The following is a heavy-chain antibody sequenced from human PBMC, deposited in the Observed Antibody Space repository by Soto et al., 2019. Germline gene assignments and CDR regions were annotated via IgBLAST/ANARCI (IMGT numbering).Heavy chain of an antibody. D-gene: IGHD6-19*01. Sequence: ASVKVSCKASGYTFIDYYRHWVRQAPGQGLEWLGWINSNSGGTNYAEKFQGWVTTTGDTSISTAYMELSRLRSDDTAAYYCARDGHSSGWSVLGEYYYSYGMPVWAQGTPVTFS. CDR2: INSNSGGT. CDR1: GYTFIDYY. V-gene: IGHV1-2*04. J-gene: IGHJ6*02. CDR3: ARDGHSSGWSVLGEYYYSYGMPV.